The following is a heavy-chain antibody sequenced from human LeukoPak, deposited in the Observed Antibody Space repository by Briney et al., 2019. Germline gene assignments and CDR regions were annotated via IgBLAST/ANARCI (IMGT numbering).Heavy chain of an antibody. D-gene: IGHD2-2*01. Sequence: GRSLRLSCAASGFIFSSYWMSWVRQAPGKGLEWVANIKQDGSEKYYVDSVKGRFTISRDNAKNSLYLQMNSLRAEDTAVYYCARVDCSSTSCFGDAFDIWGQGTMVTVSS. V-gene: IGHV3-7*01. J-gene: IGHJ3*02. CDR2: IKQDGSEK. CDR3: ARVDCSSTSCFGDAFDI. CDR1: GFIFSSYW.